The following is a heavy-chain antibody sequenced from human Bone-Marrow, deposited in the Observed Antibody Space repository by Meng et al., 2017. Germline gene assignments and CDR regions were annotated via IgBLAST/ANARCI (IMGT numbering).Heavy chain of an antibody. J-gene: IGHJ5*02. CDR1: GGPCSGYY. Sequence: QVQLQLWGAGPLKPSEPLSLTCAVYGGPCSGYYWSWIRQPPGKGLEWIGEINHSGSTNYNPSLKSRVTISVDTSKNQFSLKLSSVTAADTAVYYCARVGVVVITPNWFDPWGQGTLVTVSS. CDR3: ARVGVVVITPNWFDP. D-gene: IGHD3-22*01. V-gene: IGHV4-34*01. CDR2: INHSGST.